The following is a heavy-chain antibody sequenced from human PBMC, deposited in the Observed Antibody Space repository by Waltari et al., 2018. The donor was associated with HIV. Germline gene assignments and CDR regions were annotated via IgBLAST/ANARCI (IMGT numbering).Heavy chain of an antibody. CDR3: TTHYYDRGY. CDR2: IKSKTDGGTI. J-gene: IGHJ4*02. D-gene: IGHD3-22*01. Sequence: EVQPVESGGGLVKPGASISLSCSASCVTFTNGWLNWVRQAPGKGLEWVGLIKSKTDGGTIDYAAPVKGRFTISRDDSRNTVYLQMNSLRTEDTAVYYCTTHYYDRGYWGQGTLVTVSS. V-gene: IGHV3-15*07. CDR1: CVTFTNGW.